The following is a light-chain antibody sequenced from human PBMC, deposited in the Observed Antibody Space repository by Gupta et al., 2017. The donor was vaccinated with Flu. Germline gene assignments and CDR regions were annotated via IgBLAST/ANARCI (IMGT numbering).Light chain of an antibody. Sequence: NLGARYAVRWYRQLPGPAPTLIIYIDNNQPSEVPDRFSGSKSRTSAYLAITGLQAEDEADYYCQSYDSSLSGSVVFGGGTKLTVL. CDR2: IDN. CDR1: NLGARYA. V-gene: IGLV1-40*01. CDR3: QSYDSSLSGSVV. J-gene: IGLJ2*01.